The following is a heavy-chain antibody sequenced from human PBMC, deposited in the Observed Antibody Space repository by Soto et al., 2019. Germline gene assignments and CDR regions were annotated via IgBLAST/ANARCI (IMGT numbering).Heavy chain of an antibody. Sequence: PGGSLRLSCVASGFTFSSFAMSWVRQAPGKGLEWVSCISSSSSYIYYADSVKGRFTISRDNAKNSLYLQMNSLRAEDTAVYYCARDSGRDFWSGYYIDYYYYYMDVWGKGTTVTVSS. CDR1: GFTFSSFA. CDR2: ISSSSSYI. D-gene: IGHD3-3*01. V-gene: IGHV3-21*01. CDR3: ARDSGRDFWSGYYIDYYYYYMDV. J-gene: IGHJ6*03.